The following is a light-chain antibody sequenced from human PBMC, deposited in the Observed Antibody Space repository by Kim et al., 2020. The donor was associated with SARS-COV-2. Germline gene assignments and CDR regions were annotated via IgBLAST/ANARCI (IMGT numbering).Light chain of an antibody. J-gene: IGKJ5*01. CDR1: QSVSSY. CDR3: QQRSNWPIT. Sequence: LSPGERATRSCRASQSVSSYLAWYQQKPGQAPRLLIYDASNRATGIPARFSGSGSGTDFTLTISSLEPEEFAVYYCQQRSNWPITFGQGTRLEIK. CDR2: DAS. V-gene: IGKV3-11*01.